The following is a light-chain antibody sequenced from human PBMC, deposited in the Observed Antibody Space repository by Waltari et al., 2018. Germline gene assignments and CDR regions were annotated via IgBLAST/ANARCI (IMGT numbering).Light chain of an antibody. CDR1: QSIATS. Sequence: DNQMTQSPSSLSASVGDRVTITCRASQSIATSLNWYQHRAGKAPRLLIYAASSLQGGVSSRFSGSGSGTEFTLTIDSLQPEDVATYYCQQSYSTPSFTFGPGTKVDI. CDR3: QQSYSTPSFT. V-gene: IGKV1-39*01. CDR2: AAS. J-gene: IGKJ3*01.